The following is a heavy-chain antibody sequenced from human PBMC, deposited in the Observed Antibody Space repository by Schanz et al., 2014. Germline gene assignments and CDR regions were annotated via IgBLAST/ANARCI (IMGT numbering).Heavy chain of an antibody. J-gene: IGHJ6*02. V-gene: IGHV4-31*02. CDR2: IHYSGST. CDR1: GGSTRSSNYY. CDR3: ARAPTGYGMDV. Sequence: QVQLQESGPGLVKPSETLSLTCIVSGGSTRSSNYYWSWIRRHPGKGLEWIGHIHYSGSTYYNPSLKSRVTISMNPSTNPSSLRLPSVTAADTAVDYCARAPTGYGMDVWGQGTTVTVSS.